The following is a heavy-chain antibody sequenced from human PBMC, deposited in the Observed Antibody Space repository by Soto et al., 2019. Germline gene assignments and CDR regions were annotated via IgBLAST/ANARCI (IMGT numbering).Heavy chain of an antibody. CDR1: GGSVSSGSYY. J-gene: IGHJ4*02. Sequence: PSETLSLTCTVSGGSVSSGSYYWGWIRQPPGKGLEWIGYIYYSGSTNYNPSLKSRVTISVDTSKNQFSLKLSSVTAADTAVYYCARAESPRYFDYWGQGTLVTVSS. D-gene: IGHD3-10*01. CDR2: IYYSGST. V-gene: IGHV4-61*01. CDR3: ARAESPRYFDY.